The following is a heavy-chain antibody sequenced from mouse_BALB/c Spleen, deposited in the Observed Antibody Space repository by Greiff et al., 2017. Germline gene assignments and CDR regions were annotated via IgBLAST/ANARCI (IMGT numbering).Heavy chain of an antibody. CDR3: ARRAADYYGSSFLYAMDY. CDR1: GYTFTSYW. Sequence: VQLVESGAELARPGASVKLSCKASGYTFTSYWMQWVKQRPGQGLEWIGAIYPGDGDTRYTQKFKGKATLTADKSSSTAYMQLSSLASEDSAVYYCARRAADYYGSSFLYAMDYWGQGTSVTVSS. J-gene: IGHJ4*01. V-gene: IGHV1-87*01. D-gene: IGHD1-1*01. CDR2: IYPGDGDT.